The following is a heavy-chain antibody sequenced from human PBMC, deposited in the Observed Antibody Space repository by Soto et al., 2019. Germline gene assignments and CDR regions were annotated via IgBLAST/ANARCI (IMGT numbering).Heavy chain of an antibody. Sequence: GGSLRLSCAASGFTFITYAMNWVRQFPGRGLEWVSYISSSSSAIDYADSVKGRFTVSRDNAKNSLYLQMNSLRDEDTAVYYCASDRSLGSNWYYYLESWGQGTLVTVSS. CDR2: ISSSSSAI. V-gene: IGHV3-48*02. J-gene: IGHJ4*02. D-gene: IGHD3-16*01. CDR3: ASDRSLGSNWYYYLES. CDR1: GFTFITYA.